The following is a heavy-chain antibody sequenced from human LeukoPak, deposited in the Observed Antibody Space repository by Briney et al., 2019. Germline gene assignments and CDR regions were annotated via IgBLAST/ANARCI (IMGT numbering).Heavy chain of an antibody. CDR3: ARRITGDGYFDY. D-gene: IGHD1-14*01. CDR1: GGSFSGYY. J-gene: IGHJ4*02. V-gene: IGHV4-34*01. CDR2: INHSGST. Sequence: SETLSLTCAVYGGSFSGYYWSCMCHPPRKRVEWIGQINHSGSTNYNPPLKSRVTMSVDTSKNQFSLKLNSVTAADTAVYYCARRITGDGYFDYWGQGSLATVSS.